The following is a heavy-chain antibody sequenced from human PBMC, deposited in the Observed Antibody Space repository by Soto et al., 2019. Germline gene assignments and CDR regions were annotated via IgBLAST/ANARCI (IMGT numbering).Heavy chain of an antibody. Sequence: SETLSLTCTVSGVSISNYYWSWVRQPPGKGLECIGYIYYSGSTKYNPSLKGRVTISVDTSKNQFSLKLSSVTAADTAVYYCARHAYSYGLRHDAFDIWGLGAMVTVSS. CDR3: ARHAYSYGLRHDAFDI. V-gene: IGHV4-59*08. D-gene: IGHD5-18*01. CDR1: GVSISNYY. CDR2: IYYSGST. J-gene: IGHJ3*02.